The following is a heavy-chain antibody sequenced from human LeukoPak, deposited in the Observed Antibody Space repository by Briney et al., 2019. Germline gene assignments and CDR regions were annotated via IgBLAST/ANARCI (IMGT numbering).Heavy chain of an antibody. V-gene: IGHV4-34*01. D-gene: IGHD6-13*01. CDR3: ASEAHIAAAGEGDY. CDR1: GGSFSGFY. CDR2: INHRGST. J-gene: IGHJ4*02. Sequence: SETLSLTCAVYGGSFSGFYWSWIRQPPGKGLEWIGEINHRGSTNYNPSLKSRVTISVDTSKNQFSLKLSSVTAADTAVYYCASEAHIAAAGEGDYWGQGTLVTVSS.